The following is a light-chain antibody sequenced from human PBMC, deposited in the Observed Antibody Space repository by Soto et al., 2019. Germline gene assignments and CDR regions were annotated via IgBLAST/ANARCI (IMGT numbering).Light chain of an antibody. CDR3: QQSGSSPLT. CDR2: DTS. V-gene: IGKV3-20*01. Sequence: EIVLTQSPGTLSLSPGERATLSCRASQSVSSSYLAWYQQKPGQAPRLLIYDTSSRATGIPDRFSGSGSGTDFTLTISRLEPEDFAVYYCQQSGSSPLTFGPGTKVDIK. J-gene: IGKJ3*01. CDR1: QSVSSSY.